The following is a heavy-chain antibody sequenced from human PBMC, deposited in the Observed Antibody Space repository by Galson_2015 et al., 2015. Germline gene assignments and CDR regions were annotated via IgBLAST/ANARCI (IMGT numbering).Heavy chain of an antibody. CDR3: AKGGIVVVPAAISPVAFEI. CDR1: GFTFDDYA. CDR2: ISWNSGSI. D-gene: IGHD2-2*01. J-gene: IGHJ3*02. V-gene: IGHV3-9*01. Sequence: SLRLSCAASGFTFDDYAMHWVRQAPGKGLEWVSGISWNSGSIGYADSVKGRFTISRDNAKNSLYLQMDSLRAEDTALYYCAKGGIVVVPAAISPVAFEIWGQGTMVTVSS.